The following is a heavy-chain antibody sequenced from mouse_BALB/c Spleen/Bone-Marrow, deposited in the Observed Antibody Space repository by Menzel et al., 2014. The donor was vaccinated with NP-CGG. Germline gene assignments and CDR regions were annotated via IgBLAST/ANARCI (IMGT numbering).Heavy chain of an antibody. V-gene: IGHV6-6*02. CDR1: GFTFSNYW. CDR3: TRSRRLFDY. CDR2: IRLKSNNYAT. D-gene: IGHD1-1*01. J-gene: IGHJ2*01. Sequence: EVKLVESGGGLVQPGGSMKLSCVASGFTFSNYWMNWVRQSPEKGLEWVAEIRLKSNNYATHYAESVKGRFTISRDDSKSSVYLQMNNLRPEDTGIYYCTRSRRLFDYWGQGTTLTVSS.